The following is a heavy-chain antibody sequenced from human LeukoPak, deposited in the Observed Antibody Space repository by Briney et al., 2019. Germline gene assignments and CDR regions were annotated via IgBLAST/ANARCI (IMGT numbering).Heavy chain of an antibody. CDR1: GGSISSYY. Sequence: SETLSLTCTVSGGSISSYYCNWIRQPPGKGLEWIGFIHYSGSTNYSPSLKSRVTISVDTPKNQFSLRLRSVTAADTAVYYCARGAYYFDYWGQGTLVTVSS. J-gene: IGHJ4*02. V-gene: IGHV4-59*08. CDR2: IHYSGST. CDR3: ARGAYYFDY.